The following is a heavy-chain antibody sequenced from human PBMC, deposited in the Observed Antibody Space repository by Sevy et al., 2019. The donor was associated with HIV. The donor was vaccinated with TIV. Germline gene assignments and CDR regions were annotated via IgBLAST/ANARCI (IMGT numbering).Heavy chain of an antibody. CDR1: GFTISRYW. D-gene: IGHD2-8*01. CDR2: VNTDGYST. CDR3: ARGTAGVQIF. J-gene: IGHJ4*02. V-gene: IGHV3-74*01. Sequence: GGSLRLSCAASGFTISRYWMHWVRQAPAKGLVWVSRVNTDGYSTNYVHSVKGRFTISRDNAKNTLYLDMKSLRAEDTGIYYCARGTAGVQIFWCQGTLVTVSS.